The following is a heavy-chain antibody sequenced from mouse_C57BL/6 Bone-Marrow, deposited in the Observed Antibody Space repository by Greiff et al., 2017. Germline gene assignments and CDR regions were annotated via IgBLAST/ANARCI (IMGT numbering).Heavy chain of an antibody. J-gene: IGHJ2*01. CDR1: GYTFTSYW. CDR3: ARGGLRRRRRVVWDY. D-gene: IGHD2-2*01. CDR2: IDPSDSYT. V-gene: IGHV1-50*01. Sequence: VKLQQPGAELVKPGASVKLSCKASGYTFTSYWMQWVKQRPGQGLEWIGEIDPSDSYTKYNQKFKGKATMTVDTSSSTAYMQLSSLTSEDSAVYYCARGGLRRRRRVVWDYWGQGTTLTVSS.